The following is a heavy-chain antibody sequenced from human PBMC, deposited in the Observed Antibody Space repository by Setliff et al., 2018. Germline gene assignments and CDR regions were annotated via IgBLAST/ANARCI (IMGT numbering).Heavy chain of an antibody. CDR1: GYAVTGYH. CDR2: IHAGSSNT. Sequence: GASVKVSCKASGYAVTGYHIHWVRQAPGQGPEWMGWIHAGSSNTPYSQRFQDRITISRDTSATTVHMELSSLRSDDTAVYYCARMSTSGPHYEYWGQGTLVTVSS. CDR3: ARMSTSGPHYEY. D-gene: IGHD2-8*02. J-gene: IGHJ4*02. V-gene: IGHV1-3*01.